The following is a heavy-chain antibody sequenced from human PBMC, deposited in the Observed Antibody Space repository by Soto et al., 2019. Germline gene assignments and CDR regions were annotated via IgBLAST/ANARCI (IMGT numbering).Heavy chain of an antibody. D-gene: IGHD6-6*01. Sequence: SETLSLTCTVSGGSISTYYWSWIRQTPGKGLDWIGYVFYTGSTNYNPSLRSRVTISVDTSKNQFSLMLSSVTAADTAVYYCAREIAYSSSSSYWIAPWGQGTLVTVSS. J-gene: IGHJ5*02. V-gene: IGHV4-59*01. CDR1: GGSISTYY. CDR2: VFYTGST. CDR3: AREIAYSSSSSYWIAP.